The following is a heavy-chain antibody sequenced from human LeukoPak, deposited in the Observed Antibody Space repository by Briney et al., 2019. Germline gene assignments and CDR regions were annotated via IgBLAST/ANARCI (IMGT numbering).Heavy chain of an antibody. CDR1: GYTFTSYG. D-gene: IGHD3-22*01. CDR3: ARGSYYYDSSGYYYYFDY. Sequence: ASVKVSCKASGYTFTSYGISWVRQAPGQGLEWMGWISAYNGNTNYAQKLQGRVTMTTDTSASTAYMELSSLRSEDMAVYYCARGSYYYDSSGYYYYFDYWGQGTLVTVSS. J-gene: IGHJ4*02. V-gene: IGHV1-18*03. CDR2: ISAYNGNT.